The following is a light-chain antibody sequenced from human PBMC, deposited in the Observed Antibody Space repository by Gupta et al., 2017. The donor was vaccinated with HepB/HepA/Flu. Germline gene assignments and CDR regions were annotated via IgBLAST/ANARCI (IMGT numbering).Light chain of an antibody. CDR2: GNS. CDR1: SSNIGAGYD. V-gene: IGLV1-40*01. CDR3: QSYDSSLSDVV. Sequence: QSVLTRPPSVAGPPGQCVTSDFTGSSSNIGAGYDVHWYQQLPGTAPKLLIYGNSNRPSGVPDRFSGSKSGTSASLAITGLQAEDEADYYCQSYDSSLSDVVFGGGTKLTVL. J-gene: IGLJ2*01.